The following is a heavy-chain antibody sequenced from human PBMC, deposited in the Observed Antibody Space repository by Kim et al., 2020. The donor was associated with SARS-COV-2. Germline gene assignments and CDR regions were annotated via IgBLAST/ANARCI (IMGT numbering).Heavy chain of an antibody. CDR2: ISSGGGST. V-gene: IGHV3-23*01. Sequence: GGSLRLSCAASGFTFSSYAMSWVRQTPGKGLEWVSAISSGGGSTYYADSVKGRFTISRENSKNTLYLQMTSLRAEDTAVYYCAKHRLDYSSGWYRVDYWGQGTLVTVSS. J-gene: IGHJ4*02. D-gene: IGHD6-19*01. CDR1: GFTFSSYA. CDR3: AKHRLDYSSGWYRVDY.